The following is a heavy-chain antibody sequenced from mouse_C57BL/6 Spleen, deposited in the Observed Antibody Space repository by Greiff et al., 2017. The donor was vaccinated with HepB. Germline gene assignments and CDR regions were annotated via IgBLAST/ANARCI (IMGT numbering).Heavy chain of an antibody. V-gene: IGHV1-50*01. CDR3: ARSENSNYPYYFDY. J-gene: IGHJ2*01. CDR1: GYTFTSYW. D-gene: IGHD2-5*01. CDR2: IDPSDSYT. Sequence: QVQLKQPGAELVKPGASVKLSCKASGYTFTSYWMQWVKQRPGQGLEWIGEIDPSDSYTNYNQKFKGKATLTVDTSSSTAYMQLSSLTSEDSAVYYCARSENSNYPYYFDYWGQGTTLTVSS.